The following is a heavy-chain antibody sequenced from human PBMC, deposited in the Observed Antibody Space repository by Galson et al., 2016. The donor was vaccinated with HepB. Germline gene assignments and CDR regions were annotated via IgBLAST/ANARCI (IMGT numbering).Heavy chain of an antibody. J-gene: IGHJ4*02. CDR2: VSYDGSLQ. V-gene: IGHV3-33*01. D-gene: IGHD5-12*01. CDR3: ARYTGSPVEALEY. CDR1: GFSFTSNIG. Sequence: SLRLSCAVSGFSFTSNIGMHWVRQAPGKGLEWVAVVSYDGSLQYYGDSVKGRFTISRDSSKTAVYLQMNSLRVDDTAVYYCARYTGSPVEALEYWGQGTQVTVSS.